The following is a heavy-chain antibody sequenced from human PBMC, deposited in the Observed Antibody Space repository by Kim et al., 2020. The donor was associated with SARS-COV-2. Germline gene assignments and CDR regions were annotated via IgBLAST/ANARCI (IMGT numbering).Heavy chain of an antibody. Sequence: SETLSLTCTVSGGSISSHYWSWIRQAPGKGLEWIGYLYYSGTTYYNPSLKSRVTISVDTSKNQFSLKVSSVTAADTAVYYCARDNGGYAFDMWGQGTMVTVSS. D-gene: IGHD6-19*01. V-gene: IGHV4-59*11. J-gene: IGHJ3*02. CDR1: GGSISSHY. CDR2: LYYSGTT. CDR3: ARDNGGYAFDM.